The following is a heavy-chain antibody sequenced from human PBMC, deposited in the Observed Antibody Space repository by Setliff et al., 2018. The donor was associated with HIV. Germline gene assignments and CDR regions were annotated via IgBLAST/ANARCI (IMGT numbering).Heavy chain of an antibody. D-gene: IGHD6-19*01. CDR3: AKDIPGPAINSGRIKNWFDP. V-gene: IGHV3-23*01. CDR1: GFTFSRYA. J-gene: IGHJ5*02. CDR2: ISGSGIGS. Sequence: GGSLRLSCAASGFTFSRYAMTWVRQAPGKGLEWVSAISGSGIGSYYPDSVKGRFTISRDNSKNTLFLQMNSLRAEDTAVYYCAKDIPGPAINSGRIKNWFDPWGEGTLVTVSS.